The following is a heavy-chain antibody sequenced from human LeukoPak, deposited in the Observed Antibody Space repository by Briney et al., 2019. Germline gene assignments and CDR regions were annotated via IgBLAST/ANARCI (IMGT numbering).Heavy chain of an antibody. CDR2: IYSGGST. Sequence: GGSLRLSCAASGFTVSSNYMSWVRQAPGKGLEWVSVIYSGGSTYYADSVKGRFTISRDNSKNTLYLQMNSLRAEDTAVYYCARDQGSEYGYFDYWGQGTLVTVSS. CDR3: ARDQGSEYGYFDY. V-gene: IGHV3-53*01. CDR1: GFTVSSNY. D-gene: IGHD3-10*01. J-gene: IGHJ4*02.